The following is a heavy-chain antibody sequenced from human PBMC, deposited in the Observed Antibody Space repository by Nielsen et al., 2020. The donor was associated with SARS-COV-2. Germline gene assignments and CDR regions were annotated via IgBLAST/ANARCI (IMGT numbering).Heavy chain of an antibody. V-gene: IGHV5-51*01. CDR2: IYPGDSDT. J-gene: IGHJ4*02. Sequence: GESLKISCQASGYSFTTYWIGWVRQMPGKGLEWMGIIYPGDSDTRYSPSFQGQVTISVDKSISTAYLQWSSLKASDTAIYYCAKRDYYDSRAYHYYFDYWGQGTLVTVSS. CDR3: AKRDYYDSRAYHYYFDY. CDR1: GYSFTTYW. D-gene: IGHD3-22*01.